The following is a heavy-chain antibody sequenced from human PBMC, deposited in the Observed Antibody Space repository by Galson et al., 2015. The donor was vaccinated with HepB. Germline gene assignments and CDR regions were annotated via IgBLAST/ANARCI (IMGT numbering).Heavy chain of an antibody. J-gene: IGHJ5*02. V-gene: IGHV3-33*08. CDR3: AREVQVVRGVIHNWFDP. CDR1: GFTFSSYG. Sequence: SLRLSCAASGFTFSSYGMHWVRQALGKGLEWVAVIWYDGSNKYYADSVKGRFTISRDNSKNTLYLQMNSLRAEDTAVYYCAREVQVVRGVIHNWFDPWGQGTLVTVSS. D-gene: IGHD3-10*01. CDR2: IWYDGSNK.